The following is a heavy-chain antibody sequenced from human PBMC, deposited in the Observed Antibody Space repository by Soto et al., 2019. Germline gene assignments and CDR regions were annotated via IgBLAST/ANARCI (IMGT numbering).Heavy chain of an antibody. D-gene: IGHD3-3*01. V-gene: IGHV3-30-3*01. Sequence: GGSQRLSCAASGFPFSSYAMHWVRQAPGKGLEWVAVISYDGSNKYYADSVKGRFTISRDNSKNTLYLQLNSLRAEDTAVYYCARDKRDLRFLEWSYYFDYWGQGTLVTVSS. J-gene: IGHJ4*02. CDR2: ISYDGSNK. CDR1: GFPFSSYA. CDR3: ARDKRDLRFLEWSYYFDY.